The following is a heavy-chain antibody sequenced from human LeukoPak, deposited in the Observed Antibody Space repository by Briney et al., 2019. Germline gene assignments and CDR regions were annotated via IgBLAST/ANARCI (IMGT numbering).Heavy chain of an antibody. D-gene: IGHD2-2*01. J-gene: IGHJ3*02. CDR2: IYSGGST. CDR3: ARVGVVPAAIPDGFDI. Sequence: GGSLRLSCAASGFTVSSNYMSWVRQAPGKGLEWVSVIYSGGSTYYADSVNGRFTISRDNSKNTLYLQMNSLTAEDTAVYYCARVGVVPAAIPDGFDIWGQGTMVTVSS. V-gene: IGHV3-53*01. CDR1: GFTVSSNY.